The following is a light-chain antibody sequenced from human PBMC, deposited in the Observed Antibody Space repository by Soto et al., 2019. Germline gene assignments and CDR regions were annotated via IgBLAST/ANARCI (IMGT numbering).Light chain of an antibody. CDR2: EGS. V-gene: IGLV2-23*01. Sequence: QSALTQPASVSASPGQSITISCTGTSSDVGSYNLVSWYQQHPGKAPKLMIYEGSKRPSGVSNRFSGSKSGNTASLTISGLQAEDEADYYCCSYAGSSTPNWVFGGGTKVTVL. J-gene: IGLJ3*02. CDR1: SSDVGSYNL. CDR3: CSYAGSSTPNWV.